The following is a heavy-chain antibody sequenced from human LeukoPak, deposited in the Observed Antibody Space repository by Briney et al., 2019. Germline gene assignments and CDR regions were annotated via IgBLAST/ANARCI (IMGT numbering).Heavy chain of an antibody. J-gene: IGHJ4*02. V-gene: IGHV3-74*01. CDR1: GFTFTTFW. Sequence: GGSLRLSCATSGFTFTTFWMHWVRQAPGKGLVWVSRINHDGSSTNYADSVKGRFTISRDNAKNSLYLQMNSLRAEDTAVYYCARANPDSSGYYAFDYWGQGTLVTVSS. CDR2: INHDGSST. D-gene: IGHD3-22*01. CDR3: ARANPDSSGYYAFDY.